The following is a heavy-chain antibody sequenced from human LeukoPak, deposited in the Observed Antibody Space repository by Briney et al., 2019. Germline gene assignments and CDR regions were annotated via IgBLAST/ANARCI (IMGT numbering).Heavy chain of an antibody. D-gene: IGHD2-2*01. J-gene: IGHJ5*02. CDR3: ARGAVVVVPAAMSGDNWFDP. CDR2: INPNSGGT. V-gene: IGHV1-2*02. CDR1: GYTFTGYY. Sequence: ASVKVSCKASGYTFTGYYMHRVRQAPGKGVEWMGWINPNSGGTNYAQKFQGRVTMTRDTSISTAYMELSRLRSDDTAVYYCARGAVVVVPAAMSGDNWFDPWGQGTLVTVSS.